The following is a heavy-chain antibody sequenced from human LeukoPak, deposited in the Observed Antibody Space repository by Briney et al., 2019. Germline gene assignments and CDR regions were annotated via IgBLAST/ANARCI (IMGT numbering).Heavy chain of an antibody. CDR2: ISYDGSNK. Sequence: PGGSLRLSCAASGFTFSSYGMHWVRQAPGKGLKWVAVISYDGSNKYYADSVKGRFPISRDNSKNTLYLQMNSLRAEDTAVYYCAKSGTYCSGGSCLIDYFDYWGQGTLVTVSS. CDR3: AKSGTYCSGGSCLIDYFDY. V-gene: IGHV3-30*18. J-gene: IGHJ4*02. D-gene: IGHD2-15*01. CDR1: GFTFSSYG.